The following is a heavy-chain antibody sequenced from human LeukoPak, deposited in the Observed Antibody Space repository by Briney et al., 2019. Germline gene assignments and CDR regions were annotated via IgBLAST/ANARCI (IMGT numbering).Heavy chain of an antibody. CDR2: IYYSGST. CDR1: GGSISSNNYY. J-gene: IGHJ4*02. Sequence: SQTLSLTCTVSGGSISSNNYYWGWIRQPPGKGLEWIGNIYYSGSTYYNPSLKSRVSISVDTSKNQFSLKLSSVTAADTAVYYCQSRFLEWLLDYWGQGTLVTVSS. V-gene: IGHV4-39*01. D-gene: IGHD3-3*01. CDR3: QSRFLEWLLDY.